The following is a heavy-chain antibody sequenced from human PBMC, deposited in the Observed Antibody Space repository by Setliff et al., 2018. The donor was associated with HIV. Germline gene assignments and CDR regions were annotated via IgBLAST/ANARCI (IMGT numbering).Heavy chain of an antibody. CDR2: IISILDIT. J-gene: IGHJ3*01. Sequence: SVKVSCKASGGTSSTHAINWVRQAPGQGLEWMGQIISILDITSYTQKLQGRVSITADKSTGTFYMELSDLTSADTAVYYCAGPRGDEAFDVWGQGTKVTVSS. CDR3: AGPRGDEAFDV. CDR1: GGTSSTHA. V-gene: IGHV1-69*10. D-gene: IGHD3-10*01.